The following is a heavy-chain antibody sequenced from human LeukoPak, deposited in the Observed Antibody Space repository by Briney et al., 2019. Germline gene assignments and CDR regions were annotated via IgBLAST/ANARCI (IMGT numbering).Heavy chain of an antibody. CDR2: ISSSSSTI. V-gene: IGHV3-48*01. CDR1: GFTFSSYS. Sequence: GGSLRLSCAASGFTFSSYSMNWVRQAPGKGLEWVSYISSSSSTIYYADSVKGRFTISRDNAKNSLYLQMNSLRAEDTAVYYCARDNRMGTSSSWPRRPRDQNWYFDLWGRGTLVTGSS. CDR3: ARDNRMGTSSSWPRRPRDQNWYFDL. D-gene: IGHD6-13*01. J-gene: IGHJ2*01.